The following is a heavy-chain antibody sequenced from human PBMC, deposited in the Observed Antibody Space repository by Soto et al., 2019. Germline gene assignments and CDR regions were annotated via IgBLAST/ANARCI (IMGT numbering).Heavy chain of an antibody. J-gene: IGHJ4*02. CDR1: DYNFNNAW. D-gene: IGHD3-3*01. CDR2: IKSKNDGGII. Sequence: EVQLVESGGDLVKPGGSLRLSCAVSDYNFNNAWMNWVRQAPGKGLEWVGRIKSKNDGGIIDYAAPVNGRFIISRDDSKNTLHLQMTSLKIEDTAIYYCATDGRWSAHWGQGTLVTVSS. V-gene: IGHV3-15*07. CDR3: ATDGRWSAH.